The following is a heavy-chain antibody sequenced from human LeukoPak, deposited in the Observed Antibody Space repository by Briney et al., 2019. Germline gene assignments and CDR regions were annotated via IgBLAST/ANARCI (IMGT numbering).Heavy chain of an antibody. CDR1: GFTFSIYG. V-gene: IGHV3-33*01. J-gene: IGHJ4*02. CDR3: ARVMTSVNTGDY. D-gene: IGHD4-11*01. CDR2: IWYDGSNK. Sequence: GGSLRLSCAASGFTFSIYGMHWVRQAPGKWLEWVALIWYDGSNKYYADSVKGRFTISRDNSKNTLYLEMNSLRGEDTAVYYCARVMTSVNTGDYWGQGTLVTVSS.